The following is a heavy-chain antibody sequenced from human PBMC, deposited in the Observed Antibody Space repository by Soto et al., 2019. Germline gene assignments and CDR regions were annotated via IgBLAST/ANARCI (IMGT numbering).Heavy chain of an antibody. CDR1: GFPFSGYA. J-gene: IGHJ4*02. D-gene: IGHD4-17*01. CDR2: ISGIGSST. CDR3: AKCYCGDYDHRLRFDN. V-gene: IGHV3-23*01. Sequence: EVQLLESGGGLVQPGGSLRLSCAASGFPFSGYAINWVRQAPGKGLEWVSIISGIGSSTNYADYVKGRFTISRDNSRDTVHLQMNSLRAEDTAVYYCAKCYCGDYDHRLRFDNRGQGTVVTVSS.